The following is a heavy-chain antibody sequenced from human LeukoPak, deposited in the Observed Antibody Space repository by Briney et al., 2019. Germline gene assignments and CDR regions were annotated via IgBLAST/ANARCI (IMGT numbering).Heavy chain of an antibody. CDR3: PRVVGATYFDY. CDR1: GFTFSSYG. V-gene: IGHV3-30*03. D-gene: IGHD1-26*01. CDR2: ISYDGSNK. J-gene: IGHJ4*02. Sequence: GGSVRLSCAASGFTFSSYGMHWVRQAPGKGLEWVAVISYDGSNKYYADSVKGRFTISRDNSKNTLYLQMNSLRAEDTAVYYCPRVVGATYFDYWGQGTLVTVSS.